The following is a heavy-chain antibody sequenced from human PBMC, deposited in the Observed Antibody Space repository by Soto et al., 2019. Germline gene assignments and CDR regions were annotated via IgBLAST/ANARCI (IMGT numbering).Heavy chain of an antibody. CDR1: GYTFTRYG. CDR2: ISVYNGNS. J-gene: IGHJ6*01. D-gene: IGHD3-16*01. V-gene: IGHV1-18*01. CDR3: WADNAPGV. Sequence: QVQLVQSGAEVKKPGASVKVSCKASGYTFTRYGISWVRQARGQGLEWMGWISVYNGNSNYAQKFQGRVTLTTDTSARTAYMDLRSLTYDDTAGYDVWADNAPGVWGQGTTVTVSS.